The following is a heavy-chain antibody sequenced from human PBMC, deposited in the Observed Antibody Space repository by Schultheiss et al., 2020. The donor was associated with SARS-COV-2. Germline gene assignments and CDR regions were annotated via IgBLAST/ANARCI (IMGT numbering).Heavy chain of an antibody. D-gene: IGHD3-9*01. J-gene: IGHJ6*02. CDR2: IYYSGST. Sequence: SETLSLTCTVSGGSISSSSYYWGWIRQPPGKGLEWIGSIYYSGSTYYNPSLNSRVTISVDTSKNQFSLKLSSVTAADTAVYYCARARDYDILSGRYYYYYYGMDVWGQGTTVTVSS. V-gene: IGHV4-39*07. CDR1: GGSISSSSYY. CDR3: ARARDYDILSGRYYYYYYGMDV.